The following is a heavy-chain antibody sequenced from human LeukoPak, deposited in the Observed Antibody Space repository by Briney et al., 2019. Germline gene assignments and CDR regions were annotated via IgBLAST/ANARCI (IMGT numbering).Heavy chain of an antibody. Sequence: GSLRLSCAASGFTFSSYWMSWVRQAPGKGLEWVANIKQDGSEKCYVDSVKGRFTISRDNAKNSLYLQMNSLRAEDTAVYYCARAVRLRCSSTSCPHHDAFDIWGQGTMVTVSS. D-gene: IGHD2-2*01. CDR1: GFTFSSYW. CDR2: IKQDGSEK. J-gene: IGHJ3*02. V-gene: IGHV3-7*01. CDR3: ARAVRLRCSSTSCPHHDAFDI.